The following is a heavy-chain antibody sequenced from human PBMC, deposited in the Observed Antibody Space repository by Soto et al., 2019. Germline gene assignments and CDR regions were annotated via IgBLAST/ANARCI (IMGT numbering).Heavy chain of an antibody. D-gene: IGHD2-2*01. Sequence: PGGSLRLSCAASGFTFSSYAMSWVRQAPWKGLEWVSSITSGGGSAYYGDSVKGRFTMSRDNSKNTLYLQMDSLRAEDTALYYCARTGYCSRTNCYVQPCFDYWGQGALVTVSA. V-gene: IGHV3-23*01. CDR1: GFTFSSYA. J-gene: IGHJ4*02. CDR2: ITSGGGSA. CDR3: ARTGYCSRTNCYVQPCFDY.